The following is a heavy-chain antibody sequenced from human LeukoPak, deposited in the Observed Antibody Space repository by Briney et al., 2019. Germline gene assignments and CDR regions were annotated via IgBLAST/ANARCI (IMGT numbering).Heavy chain of an antibody. CDR2: ISYDGSNK. D-gene: IGHD1-26*01. Sequence: PGGSLRLSCAASGFTFSSYGMHWVRQAPGKGLERVAVISYDGSNKYYADSVKGRFTISRDNSKNTLYLQMNSLRAEDTAVYYCAKDPGWELLSYFDYWGQGTLVTVSS. CDR1: GFTFSSYG. CDR3: AKDPGWELLSYFDY. V-gene: IGHV3-30*18. J-gene: IGHJ4*02.